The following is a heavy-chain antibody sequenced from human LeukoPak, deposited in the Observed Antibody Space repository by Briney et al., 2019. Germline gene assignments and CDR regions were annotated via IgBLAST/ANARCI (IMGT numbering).Heavy chain of an antibody. J-gene: IGHJ4*02. CDR3: ARGGNYDSGYFDY. V-gene: IGHV4-38-2*02. D-gene: IGHD3-10*01. CDR1: GYSISSGYY. Sequence: SETLSLTCTVSGYSISSGYYWAWIRQPPGKGLEWIGTINHSGSTYYNPSLKSRVTISVDRSKNQFSLKLSSVTAADTAVYYCARGGNYDSGYFDYWGQGTLVTVSS. CDR2: INHSGST.